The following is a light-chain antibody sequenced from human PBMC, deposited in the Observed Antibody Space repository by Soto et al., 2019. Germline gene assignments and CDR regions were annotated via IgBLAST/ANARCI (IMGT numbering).Light chain of an antibody. CDR3: QQYSNWPPRLT. CDR1: QDIVSN. V-gene: IGKV3-15*01. CDR2: GAS. Sequence: IVMTQSPVTMSVSPGERVTLSCSASQDIVSNVAWYQQRPGQAPRLLIYGASTRATDIPARLSGSGSGTEFTFTISGLQSADSAVYYCQQYSNWPPRLTFGGGTKVEMK. J-gene: IGKJ4*01.